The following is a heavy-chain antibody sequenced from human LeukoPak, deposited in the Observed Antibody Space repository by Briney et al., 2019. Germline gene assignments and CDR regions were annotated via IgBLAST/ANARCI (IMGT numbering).Heavy chain of an antibody. CDR3: ARAAYSSTWYSRYFDL. Sequence: GGSLRLSCAASGFTFRSYDMRWVRQATGKGLEWVSGIGTAGEIYYPGSVKGRFTISRENAKNSLYLQMNSLRAGDTAVYYCARAAYSSTWYSRYFDLWGRGTLVTVSS. D-gene: IGHD6-13*01. CDR1: GFTFRSYD. J-gene: IGHJ2*01. V-gene: IGHV3-13*01. CDR2: IGTAGEI.